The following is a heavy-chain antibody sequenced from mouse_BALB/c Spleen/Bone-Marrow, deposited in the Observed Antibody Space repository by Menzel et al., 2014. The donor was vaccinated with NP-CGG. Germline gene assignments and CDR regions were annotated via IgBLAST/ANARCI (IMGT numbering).Heavy chain of an antibody. J-gene: IGHJ3*01. V-gene: IGHV4-1*02. CDR1: GFDFSRYW. CDR3: ARLGYYGGFAY. D-gene: IGHD2-3*01. Sequence: EVKVVDSGGGLVQPGGSLKLSCAASGFDFSRYWMSWVRQAPGKGLEWIGEINPDSKTINYSPSLKDKFIISRDNAKNTLYLQMNKVRSEDTAPYYCARLGYYGGFAYWGQGTLVTVSA. CDR2: INPDSKTI.